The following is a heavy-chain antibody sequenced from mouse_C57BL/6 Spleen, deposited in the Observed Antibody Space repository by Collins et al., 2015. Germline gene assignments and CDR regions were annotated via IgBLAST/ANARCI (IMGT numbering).Heavy chain of an antibody. V-gene: IGHV1-53*01. D-gene: IGHD2-1*01. Sequence: QVQLQQPGTELVKPGASVKLSCKASGYTFTSYWIHWVKQRPGQGLEWIGNSNPSNDNTNYNEKFKSKATLTVDKSSSTAYMQLSSLTSEDSAVYYCIRGGYSGNYGAMDYWGQGTSVTVSS. CDR3: IRGGYSGNYGAMDY. J-gene: IGHJ4*01. CDR1: GYTFTSYW. CDR2: SNPSNDNT.